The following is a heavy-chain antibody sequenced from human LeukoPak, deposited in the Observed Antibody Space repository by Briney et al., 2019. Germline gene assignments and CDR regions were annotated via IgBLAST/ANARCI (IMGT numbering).Heavy chain of an antibody. D-gene: IGHD3-16*01. J-gene: IGHJ1*01. CDR3: STDGTPKFEH. CDR1: GFGFNYYG. V-gene: IGHV3-30*03. CDR2: ISYDERGK. Sequence: GGSLRLSCAASGFGFNYYGMVWFRQSPGKGLEWVATISYDERGKHYADSVQGRFTISRDNSKGVLYLQLDYLRPEDTAVYYCSTDGTPKFEHWGQGTLVTVSS.